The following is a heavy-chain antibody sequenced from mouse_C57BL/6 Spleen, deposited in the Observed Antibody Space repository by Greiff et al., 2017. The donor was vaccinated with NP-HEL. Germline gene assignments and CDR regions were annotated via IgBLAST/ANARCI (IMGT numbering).Heavy chain of an antibody. Sequence: QVQLQQSGAELVRPGTSVKVSCKASGYAFTNYLIEWVKQRPGQGLEWIGVINPGSGGTNYNEKFKGKATLTADKSSSTAYMQLSSLTSEDSAVYFCARGESYYYGSDFDYWGQGTTLTVSS. V-gene: IGHV1-54*01. CDR1: GYAFTNYL. J-gene: IGHJ2*01. D-gene: IGHD1-1*01. CDR3: ARGESYYYGSDFDY. CDR2: INPGSGGT.